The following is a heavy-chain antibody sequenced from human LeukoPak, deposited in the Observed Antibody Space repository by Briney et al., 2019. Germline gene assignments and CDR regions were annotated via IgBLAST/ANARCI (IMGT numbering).Heavy chain of an antibody. Sequence: PGGSLRHSCAASGFTFSSHWMHWVRQAPGKGLVWVSRINTDGSSTTYADSVKGRFTISRDNAKNTLYLQMNSLRAEDMAVYYCARAASCGGDCSSSYLQHWGQGTLVTVSS. J-gene: IGHJ1*01. CDR2: INTDGSST. CDR1: GFTFSSHW. V-gene: IGHV3-74*01. D-gene: IGHD2-21*02. CDR3: ARAASCGGDCSSSYLQH.